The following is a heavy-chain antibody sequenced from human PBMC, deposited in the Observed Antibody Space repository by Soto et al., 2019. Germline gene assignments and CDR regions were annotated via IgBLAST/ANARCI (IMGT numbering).Heavy chain of an antibody. CDR2: IIPIFGTA. Sequence: SVKVSCKASGGTFSSYSISWVRQAPGQGLEWMGGIIPIFGTANYAQKFQGRVTITADESTSTAYMELSSLRSEDTAVYYCAGNQLPHPTSSSYGMDVWGQGTTVTVSS. V-gene: IGHV1-69*13. CDR1: GGTFSSYS. CDR3: AGNQLPHPTSSSYGMDV. J-gene: IGHJ6*02. D-gene: IGHD2-2*01.